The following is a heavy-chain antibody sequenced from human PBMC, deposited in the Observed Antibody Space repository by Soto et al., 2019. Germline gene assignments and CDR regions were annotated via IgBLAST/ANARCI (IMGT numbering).Heavy chain of an antibody. D-gene: IGHD5-12*01. J-gene: IGHJ4*02. V-gene: IGHV4-39*01. Sequence: SETLSLTCTVSGGSISSSSYYWGWIRQPLGKGLEWIGSIYYSGSTYYNPSLKSRVTISVDTSKNQFSLKLSSMTAADTAVYYCARLRRDGYNWDYWGQGTLVTVSS. CDR3: ARLRRDGYNWDY. CDR1: GGSISSSSYY. CDR2: IYYSGST.